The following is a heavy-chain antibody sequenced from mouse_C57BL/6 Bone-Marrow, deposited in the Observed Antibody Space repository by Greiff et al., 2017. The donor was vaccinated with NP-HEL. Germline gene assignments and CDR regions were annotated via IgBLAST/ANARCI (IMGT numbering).Heavy chain of an antibody. CDR2: LDPSDSYT. CDR1: GYTFTSYW. V-gene: IGHV1-69*01. D-gene: IGHD2-1*01. J-gene: IGHJ3*01. Sequence: QVQLQQSGAELVMPGASVKLSCKASGYTFTSYWMHWVKQRPGQGLEWIGELDPSDSYTNYNQKFKGKSTLTVDKSSSTAYMQLSSLTSEDSAVYYCALYQRFAYWGQGTLVTVSA. CDR3: ALYQRFAY.